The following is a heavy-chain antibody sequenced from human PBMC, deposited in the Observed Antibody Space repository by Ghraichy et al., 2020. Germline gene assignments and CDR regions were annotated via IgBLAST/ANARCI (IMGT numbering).Heavy chain of an antibody. D-gene: IGHD3-10*01. CDR3: AKDGDYYGSGSYYNGYYGM. Sequence: IWYDGSNKYYADSVKGRFTIARDNAKNTLYLQMNSLRAEDTAVYYCAKDGDYYGSGSYYNGYYGM. J-gene: IGHJ6*01. CDR2: IWYDGSNK. V-gene: IGHV3-33*06.